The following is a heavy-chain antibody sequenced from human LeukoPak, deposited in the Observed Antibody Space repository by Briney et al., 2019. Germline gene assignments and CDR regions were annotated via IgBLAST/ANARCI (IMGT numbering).Heavy chain of an antibody. CDR1: GYSISSGYY. CDR2: IYPSGTT. CDR3: ARGNPRYSSGLGFDY. Sequence: SETLSLTCSVSGYSISSGYYWNWIRQHPGKGLEWIGYIYPSGTTYYNPSLKSQVTISVDTSKVQFSLTLRSATAADTAVYYCARGNPRYSSGLGFDYWGQGSLVTVSS. J-gene: IGHJ4*02. D-gene: IGHD6-19*01. V-gene: IGHV4-31*01.